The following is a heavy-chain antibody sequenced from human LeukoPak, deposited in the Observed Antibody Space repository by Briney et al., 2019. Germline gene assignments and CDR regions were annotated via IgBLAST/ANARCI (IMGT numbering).Heavy chain of an antibody. V-gene: IGHV3-23*01. CDR3: AKDHGSGTYDAFDI. Sequence: PGGSLRLSCAASGFTFRSYAMSWVRQAPGKGLEWVSGISGSGGSTYFADSVKGRFTISRDNSKNTLYLQMNSLRAEDTAVYYCAKDHGSGTYDAFDIWGQGTMVTVSS. J-gene: IGHJ3*02. D-gene: IGHD3-10*01. CDR1: GFTFRSYA. CDR2: ISGSGGST.